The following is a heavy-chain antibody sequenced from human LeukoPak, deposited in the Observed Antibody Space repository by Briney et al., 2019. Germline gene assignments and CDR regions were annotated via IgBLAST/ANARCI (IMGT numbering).Heavy chain of an antibody. V-gene: IGHV4-59*08. Sequence: SETLSLTCTVSGGSISIYYWSWIRQPPGKGLEWIGYIYYSGSTNYNPSLKSRVTISVDTSKNQFSLKLSSVTAADTAVYYCARLRYSSSVDYWGQGTLVTVSS. CDR1: GGSISIYY. D-gene: IGHD6-13*01. J-gene: IGHJ4*02. CDR2: IYYSGST. CDR3: ARLRYSSSVDY.